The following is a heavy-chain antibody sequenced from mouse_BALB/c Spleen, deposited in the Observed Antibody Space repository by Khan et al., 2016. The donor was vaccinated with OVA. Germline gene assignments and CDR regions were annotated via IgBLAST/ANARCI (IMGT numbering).Heavy chain of an antibody. CDR2: IDPKNGVT. CDR3: GRDAGRY. Sequence: VQLQQSGPELVKPGASVKMSCKTSGYTFTEYTLHWGKQSHGKSLEWIGVIDPKNGVTSYNQKFKGKATLTVDKSSSTAYMEFRSLTSEDSAVCYCGRDAGRYWGQGTSVTVST. V-gene: IGHV1-22*01. J-gene: IGHJ4*01. CDR1: GYTFTEYT. D-gene: IGHD3-3*01.